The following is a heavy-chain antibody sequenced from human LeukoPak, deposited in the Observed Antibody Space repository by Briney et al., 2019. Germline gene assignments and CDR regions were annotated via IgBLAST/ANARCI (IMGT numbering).Heavy chain of an antibody. CDR2: INHSGST. V-gene: IGHV4-34*01. CDR3: ARASGYCSSTSCSIYYYYYYMDV. J-gene: IGHJ6*03. Sequence: SETLSLTCAVYGGSFSGYYWSWIRQPPGKGLEWIGEINHSGSTNYNPSLKSRVTISVDTSKNQFSLKLSSVTAADTAVYYCARASGYCSSTSCSIYYYYYYMDVWGKGTTVTISS. D-gene: IGHD2-2*01. CDR1: GGSFSGYY.